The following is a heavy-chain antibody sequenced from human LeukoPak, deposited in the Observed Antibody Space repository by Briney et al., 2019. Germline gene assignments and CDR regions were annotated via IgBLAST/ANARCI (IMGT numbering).Heavy chain of an antibody. D-gene: IGHD4-17*01. CDR2: SSSSYT. V-gene: IGHV3-11*06. CDR1: GFTFSDYF. J-gene: IGHJ4*02. Sequence: GGSLRLSCAASGFTFSDYFMSSSSSYTNYADSVKGRFTISRDNAKNSLYLQMNSLRAEDTAVYYCARLARRVYSDPTVSYFDYWGQGTLVTVSS. CDR3: ARLARRVYSDPTVSYFDY.